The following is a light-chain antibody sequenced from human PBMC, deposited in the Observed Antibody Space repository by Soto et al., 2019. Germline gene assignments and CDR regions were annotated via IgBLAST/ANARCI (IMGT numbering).Light chain of an antibody. CDR2: DVN. V-gene: IGLV2-14*03. CDR1: SSDVGGNKY. CDR3: SSQRSGTTRV. Sequence: QSVLTQPASVSGSPGQSITISCTGTSSDVGGNKYVSWYQHHPGKAPKVIIYDVNNRPSGVSNRFSGSKSGNTASLTISGLQAEDEADYYCSSQRSGTTRVFGGGTKLTVL. J-gene: IGLJ2*01.